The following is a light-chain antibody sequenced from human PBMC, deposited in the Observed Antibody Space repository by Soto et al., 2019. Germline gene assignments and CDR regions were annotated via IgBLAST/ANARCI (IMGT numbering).Light chain of an antibody. CDR2: EAT. CDR3: CAYAASSTFNYA. CDR1: SSDVGSYNV. J-gene: IGLJ1*01. V-gene: IGLV2-23*02. Sequence: QSVLAQPASVSGSPGQSITISCTGTSSDVGSYNVVSWYQQHPGKAPKLMIYEATKRPSGVSNRFSGSKSGNTASLTISGLQAEDEADYYCCAYAASSTFNYAFGTGTKVTVL.